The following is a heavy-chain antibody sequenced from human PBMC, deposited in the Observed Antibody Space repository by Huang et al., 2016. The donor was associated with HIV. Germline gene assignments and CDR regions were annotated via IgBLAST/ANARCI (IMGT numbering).Heavy chain of an antibody. CDR3: AKSHINYPADS. J-gene: IGHJ4*02. CDR2: IIPLFKTT. V-gene: IGHV1-69*13. Sequence: QVQLLQSGAEVRKPGSSVTVSCKASGGTFSNHAFSWLRQAPGQGLEWMGGIIPLFKTTNYAQKCKARVTITADESRNTAYMELSSLRSQDTATYYCAKSHINYPADSWGQGTLVIVSS. D-gene: IGHD3-10*01. CDR1: GGTFSNHA.